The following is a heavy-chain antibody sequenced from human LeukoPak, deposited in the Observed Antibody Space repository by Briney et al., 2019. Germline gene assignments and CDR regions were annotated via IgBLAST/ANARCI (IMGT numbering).Heavy chain of an antibody. CDR1: GFTVSSNY. CDR2: IYSGGST. CDR3: ARGPGSGSYSKGYFDY. V-gene: IGHV3-66*01. D-gene: IGHD3-10*01. Sequence: GGSLRLSCTASGFTVSSNYMSWVRQAPGKGLEWVSVIYSGGSTYYADSVKGRFTISRDNSKSTLYLQMDSLRAEDTAVYYCARGPGSGSYSKGYFDYWGQGTLVTVSS. J-gene: IGHJ4*02.